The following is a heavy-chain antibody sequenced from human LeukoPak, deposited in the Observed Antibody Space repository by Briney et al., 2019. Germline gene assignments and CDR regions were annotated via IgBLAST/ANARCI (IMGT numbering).Heavy chain of an antibody. CDR3: AREIEYSSSV. D-gene: IGHD6-6*01. J-gene: IGHJ4*02. CDR1: GFTFSDYY. Sequence: PGRPLRLSCAASGFTFSDYYMSWIRQAPGKGLKWVSYISSSGSTIYYADSVKGRFTISRDNAKNSLYLQMNSLRAEDTAVYYCAREIEYSSSVWGQGTLVTVSS. CDR2: ISSSGSTI. V-gene: IGHV3-11*01.